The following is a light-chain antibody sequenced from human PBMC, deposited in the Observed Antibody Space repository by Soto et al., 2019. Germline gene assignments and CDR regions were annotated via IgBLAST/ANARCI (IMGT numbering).Light chain of an antibody. CDR2: AAS. Sequence: DIQMTQSPSSVSAFVGDSVTITCRASQGITSWLAWYQQKPGKAPELLIYAASSLQSGVPSRFSGSGSGTDFTLTISSLQPEDSATYYCQHAATFPLIFGGGTKVEIK. J-gene: IGKJ4*01. CDR1: QGITSW. V-gene: IGKV1-12*01. CDR3: QHAATFPLI.